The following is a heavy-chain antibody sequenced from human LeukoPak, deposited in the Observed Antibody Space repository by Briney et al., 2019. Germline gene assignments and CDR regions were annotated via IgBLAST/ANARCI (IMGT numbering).Heavy chain of an antibody. CDR3: ARDSGRHGYKKTRRKLDY. CDR1: GFSFSTYG. V-gene: IGHV3-30*03. D-gene: IGHD5-24*01. CDR2: ISYDGSEK. Sequence: WGSLRLSCAASGFSFSTYGMHWVRQVPGQGLEWVAVISYDGSEKHYADSVKGRLTISRDNSKNTLYLQMNSLRAEDTAVYYCARDSGRHGYKKTRRKLDYWGQGTLVTVSS. J-gene: IGHJ4*02.